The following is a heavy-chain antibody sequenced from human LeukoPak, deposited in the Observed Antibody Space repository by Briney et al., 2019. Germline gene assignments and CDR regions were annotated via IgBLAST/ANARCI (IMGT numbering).Heavy chain of an antibody. D-gene: IGHD3-3*01. CDR3: ARGSITVVPAFDI. V-gene: IGHV4-59*12. J-gene: IGHJ3*02. CDR1: GGSISTYY. CDR2: IYYSGSY. Sequence: SETLSLTCTLPGGSISTYYWSCIRQPPGKGLEWVGYIYYSGSYSYNASLKSRGSMSVDTSKNQFSLKLSSVTAADTAVYYCARGSITVVPAFDIWGQGTMVTVSS.